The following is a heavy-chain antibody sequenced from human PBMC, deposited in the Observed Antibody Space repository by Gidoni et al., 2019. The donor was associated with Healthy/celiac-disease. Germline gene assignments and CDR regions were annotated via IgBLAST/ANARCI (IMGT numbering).Heavy chain of an antibody. J-gene: IGHJ2*01. Sequence: QVQLQESGPGLVKPSQTLSLTCTVSGGSISSGGYYWSWIRQHPGKGLEWIGYIYYSGSTYYNPSLKSRVTISVDTSKNQFSLKLSSVTAADTAVYYCARDTKLGPDWYFDLWGRGTLVTVSS. CDR1: GGSISSGGYY. V-gene: IGHV4-31*03. CDR3: ARDTKLGPDWYFDL. CDR2: IYYSGST. D-gene: IGHD7-27*01.